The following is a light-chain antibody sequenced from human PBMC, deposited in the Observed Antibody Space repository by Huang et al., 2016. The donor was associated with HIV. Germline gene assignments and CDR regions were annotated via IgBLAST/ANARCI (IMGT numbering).Light chain of an antibody. CDR1: QDIRNS. V-gene: IGKV1-NL1*01. CDR3: QQYYTIRA. CDR2: DAS. Sequence: DIQMTQSPSSLSASVGDRVTLTCRASQDIRNSVAWYQHKPGKAPKLLLHDASRLESGVPSRFSGSGSGTNYTLTISSLQPEDSANYYCQQYYTIRAFGQGTKVEIK. J-gene: IGKJ1*01.